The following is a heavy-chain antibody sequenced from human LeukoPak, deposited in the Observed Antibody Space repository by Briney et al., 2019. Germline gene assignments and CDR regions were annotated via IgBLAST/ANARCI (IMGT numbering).Heavy chain of an antibody. V-gene: IGHV3-23*01. CDR2: ISGSVGST. D-gene: IGHD3-10*02. CDR3: AELGITMIGGV. CDR1: GFTFDDYA. J-gene: IGHJ6*04. Sequence: GGSLRLSCAASGFTFDDYAMHWVRQAPGKGLEWVSGISGSVGSTYYADSVKGRFTISRDNAKNSLYLQMNSLRAEDTAVYYCAELGITMIGGVWGKGTTVTISS.